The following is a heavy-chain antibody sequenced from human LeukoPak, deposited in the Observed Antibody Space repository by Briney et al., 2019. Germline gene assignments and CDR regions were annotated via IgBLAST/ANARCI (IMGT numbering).Heavy chain of an antibody. Sequence: GESLKISCKGSGYSFTSYWIGWVRQMPGKGLEWMGIIYPGDSDTRYRPSFQGQVTISADKSITTACLQWSSLKASDTAMYYCARHHGSSPKAFDIWGQGTMVTVSS. D-gene: IGHD2-2*03. CDR2: IYPGDSDT. CDR1: GYSFTSYW. J-gene: IGHJ3*02. V-gene: IGHV5-51*01. CDR3: ARHHGSSPKAFDI.